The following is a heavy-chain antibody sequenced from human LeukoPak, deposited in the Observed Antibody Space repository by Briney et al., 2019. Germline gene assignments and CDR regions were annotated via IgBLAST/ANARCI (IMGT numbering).Heavy chain of an antibody. CDR3: ATMAEGEDDYGDYLFDY. Sequence: ASVKVSCKVSGYTLTELSMHWVRQAPGKGLEWMGGFDPEDGETIYAQKFQGRVTITADKSTSTAYMELSSLRSEDTAVYYCATMAEGEDDYGDYLFDYWGQGTLVTVSS. V-gene: IGHV1-24*01. J-gene: IGHJ4*02. CDR1: GYTLTELS. CDR2: FDPEDGET. D-gene: IGHD4-17*01.